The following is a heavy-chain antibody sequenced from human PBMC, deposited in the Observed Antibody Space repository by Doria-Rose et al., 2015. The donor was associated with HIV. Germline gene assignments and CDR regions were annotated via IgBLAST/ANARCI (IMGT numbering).Heavy chain of an antibody. CDR1: GFSLLSSGMC. CDR2: IDWDEKK. Sequence: QVTLKESGPALVKPTQTLTLTCTISGFSLLSSGMCVSWIRQPPGKDLEWLARIDWDEKKYYSPSLKTRLTISKDTSKDQVILTMTNMDPLDTAMYPCARGVVPAGIPFDFWGQGIMVTVSS. D-gene: IGHD2-2*01. CDR3: ARGVVPAGIPFDF. J-gene: IGHJ4*02. V-gene: IGHV2-70*15.